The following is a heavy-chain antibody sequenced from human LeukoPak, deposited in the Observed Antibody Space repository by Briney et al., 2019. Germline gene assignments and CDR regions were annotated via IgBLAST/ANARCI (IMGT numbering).Heavy chain of an antibody. V-gene: IGHV5-51*01. Sequence: KPGESLKISCKGSGYSFTSYWIGWVRQMPRKGLEWMGIIYPGDSDTRYSPSFQGQVTISADKSISTAYLQWSSLKASDTAMYYCARGPQYGDYGYYFDYWGQGTLVTVSS. J-gene: IGHJ4*02. CDR3: ARGPQYGDYGYYFDY. CDR1: GYSFTSYW. CDR2: IYPGDSDT. D-gene: IGHD4-17*01.